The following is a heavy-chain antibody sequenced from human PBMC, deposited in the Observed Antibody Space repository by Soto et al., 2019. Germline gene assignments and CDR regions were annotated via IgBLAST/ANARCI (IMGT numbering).Heavy chain of an antibody. CDR2: IQSSGAT. Sequence: QVQLQESGPGLVKPSETLSLTCTVSGDSISSYFWSWIRQSPGKGLEWVAYIQSSGATNYNPSLKSRVSLSLDTSKNQSSLQLRSVAAADTAGYYCARHGWPGKHLYFDYWRWGTLVTLSS. J-gene: IGHJ4*02. V-gene: IGHV4-59*08. CDR1: GDSISSYF. CDR3: ARHGWPGKHLYFDY. D-gene: IGHD2-15*01.